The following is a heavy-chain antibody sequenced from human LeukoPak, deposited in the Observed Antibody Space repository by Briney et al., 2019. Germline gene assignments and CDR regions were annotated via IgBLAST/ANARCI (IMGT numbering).Heavy chain of an antibody. V-gene: IGHV3-30*04. CDR2: ISYDGSNK. CDR3: AKDGLDCSGGSCSHYYYYYMDV. Sequence: GGSLRLSCAASGFTFSSYAMHWVRQAPGKGLEWVAVISYDGSNKYYADSVKGRFTISRDNSKNSLYLQMNSLRAEDTALYYCAKDGLDCSGGSCSHYYYYYMDVWGKGTTVTVSS. CDR1: GFTFSSYA. J-gene: IGHJ6*03. D-gene: IGHD2-15*01.